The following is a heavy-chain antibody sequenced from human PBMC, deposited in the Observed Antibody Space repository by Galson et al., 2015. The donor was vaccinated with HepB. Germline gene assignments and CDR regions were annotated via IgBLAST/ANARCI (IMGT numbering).Heavy chain of an antibody. V-gene: IGHV3-15*07. CDR3: TTAPITGYYIPFDY. Sequence: SLRLSCAASGFTFSNAWMNWVRQAPGKGLEWVGRIKSKTDGGTTDYAAPVKGRFTISRDDSKNTLYLQMNSLKTEDTAVYYCTTAPITGYYIPFDYWGQGTLVTVSS. D-gene: IGHD3-9*01. J-gene: IGHJ4*02. CDR2: IKSKTDGGTT. CDR1: GFTFSNAW.